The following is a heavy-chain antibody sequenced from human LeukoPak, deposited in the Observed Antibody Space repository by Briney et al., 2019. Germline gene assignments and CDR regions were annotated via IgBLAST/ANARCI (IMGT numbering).Heavy chain of an antibody. CDR3: AGHHPRNTVDF. Sequence: SGTLSLTCPVSGGSISSYYWSWIRPPPGKGLEWIAYISDIGSINYNPSLKSRVTISLDTSKNQFSLKLSSVTAADTAVYYCAGHHPRNTVDFWGQGTLVTVSS. J-gene: IGHJ4*02. CDR2: ISDIGSI. D-gene: IGHD2/OR15-2a*01. V-gene: IGHV4-59*08. CDR1: GGSISSYY.